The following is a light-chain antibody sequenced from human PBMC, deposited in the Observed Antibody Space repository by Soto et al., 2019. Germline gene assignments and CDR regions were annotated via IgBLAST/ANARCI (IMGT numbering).Light chain of an antibody. Sequence: DIQMTQSPSTLSASVGDRVTITCRASQSISSWLAWYQQKPGKAPKLLSYDASSLGSGVPSRFSGSGSGTEFTLTLSSLQPDDFATYYCQQYNSYPWTFGQGTKVEIK. CDR3: QQYNSYPWT. CDR2: DAS. J-gene: IGKJ1*01. CDR1: QSISSW. V-gene: IGKV1-5*01.